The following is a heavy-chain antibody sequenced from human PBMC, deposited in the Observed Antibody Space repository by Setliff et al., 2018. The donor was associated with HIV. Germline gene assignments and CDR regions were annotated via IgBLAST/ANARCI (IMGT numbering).Heavy chain of an antibody. D-gene: IGHD3-16*01. J-gene: IGHJ4*02. V-gene: IGHV4-39*01. CDR1: GDSIGSSSYY. CDR3: ARQKGRRLWAFDS. Sequence: SETLSLTCTVSGDSIGSSSYYWAWIRQPPGKGLEWIGNIYYSGSTYYNPSLKTRVTISVDTSKNQFSLKLTSMTVADTALYYCARQKGRRLWAFDSWGQGTLVTVSS. CDR2: IYYSGST.